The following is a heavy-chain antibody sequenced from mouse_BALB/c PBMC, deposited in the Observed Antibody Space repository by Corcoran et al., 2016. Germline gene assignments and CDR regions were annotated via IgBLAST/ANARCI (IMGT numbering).Heavy chain of an antibody. D-gene: IGHD2-4*01. CDR3: ARGNDYDVGPVAY. CDR1: GYSFTGYY. CDR2: ISCYNGAT. V-gene: IGHV1S34*01. Sequence: LVKTGASVKISCKASGYSFTGYYMHWVKQSHGKSLEWIGYISCYNGATSYNQKFKGKATFTVDTSSSTAYMQFNSLTSEDSAVYYCARGNDYDVGPVAYWGQGTLVTVSA. J-gene: IGHJ3*01.